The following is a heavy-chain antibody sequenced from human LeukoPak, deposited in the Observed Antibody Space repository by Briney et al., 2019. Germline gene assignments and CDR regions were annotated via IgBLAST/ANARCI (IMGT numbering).Heavy chain of an antibody. CDR3: ARALGGGDWYYFDY. Sequence: PSETLSLTCTVSGGSISSYYWSWIRQPPGKGLEWIGYIYYSGSTNYNPSLKSRVTISVDTSKNQFSLKLSSVTAADTAVYYCARALGGGDWYYFDYWGQGTLVTVSS. V-gene: IGHV4-59*01. J-gene: IGHJ4*02. CDR1: GGSISSYY. D-gene: IGHD2-21*02. CDR2: IYYSGST.